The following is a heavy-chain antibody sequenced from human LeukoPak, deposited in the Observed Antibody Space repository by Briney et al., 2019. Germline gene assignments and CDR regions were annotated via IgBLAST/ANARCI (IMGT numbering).Heavy chain of an antibody. CDR3: ARGIYGSVTYYFDY. D-gene: IGHD4-11*01. CDR2: IWSDGSKK. J-gene: IGHJ4*02. CDR1: GFTFSVYG. V-gene: IGHV3-33*01. Sequence: PGGSLRLSCAASGFTFSVYGMHWVRQAPGKGLEWVTIIWSDGSKKYYADSVKGRFTISRDNSNDMLYLQMNSLRAEDTAVYYCARGIYGSVTYYFDYWGQGTLVTVSS.